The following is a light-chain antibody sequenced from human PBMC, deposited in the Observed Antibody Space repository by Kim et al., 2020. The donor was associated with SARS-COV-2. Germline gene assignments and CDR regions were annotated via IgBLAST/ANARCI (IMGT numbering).Light chain of an antibody. CDR3: MQSLETPRT. J-gene: IGKJ1*01. Sequence: PASISSRSHESLLYNDGLNYLDWYLQKPGQSPQLLIYLGSNRASGVPDRCSGAGSGAVFTLKISRVKPEDVEVYYCMQSLETPRTFGQGTKVNIK. V-gene: IGKV2-28*01. CDR1: ESLLYNDGLNY. CDR2: LGS.